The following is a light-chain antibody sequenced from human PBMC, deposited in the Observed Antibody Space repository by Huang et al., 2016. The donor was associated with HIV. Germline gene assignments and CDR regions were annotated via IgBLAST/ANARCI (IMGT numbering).Light chain of an antibody. V-gene: IGKV2-28*01. CDR2: LGS. Sequence: DVVMTQSPLSLPVTPGEPASISCRSSQSLLHSDGKNYFDWYLQKPGQSPQLLIYLGSNRASGVPERFSGSGSGTDFTLKISRVEAEDVGVDYCMQGLRTPRTFGQGTRLEIK. J-gene: IGKJ2*01. CDR3: MQGLRTPRT. CDR1: QSLLHSDGKNY.